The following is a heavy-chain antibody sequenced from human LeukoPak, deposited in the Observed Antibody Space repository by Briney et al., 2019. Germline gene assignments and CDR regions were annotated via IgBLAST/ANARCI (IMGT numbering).Heavy chain of an antibody. V-gene: IGHV4-59*01. J-gene: IGHJ3*02. Sequence: PSETLSLTCTVSGGSISSYYWSWIRQPPGKGLEWIGYIYYSGSTNYNPSLKSRVTISVDTSKNQFSPKLSSVTAADTAAYYCARALYYYDSGRAFDIWGQGTMVTVSS. CDR3: ARALYYYDSGRAFDI. D-gene: IGHD3-22*01. CDR1: GGSISSYY. CDR2: IYYSGST.